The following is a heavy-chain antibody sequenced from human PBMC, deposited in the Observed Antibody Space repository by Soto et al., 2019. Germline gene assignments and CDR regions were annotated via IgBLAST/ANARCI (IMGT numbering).Heavy chain of an antibody. CDR2: IFSNDEK. J-gene: IGHJ6*03. CDR3: ARIKWDYYYIEV. D-gene: IGHD2-8*01. Sequence: QVTLKESGPVLVKPTETLTLTCTVSEISLSNARMRVRWIRQPPGKALEWLAHIFSNDEKSYNTSLKSRLTNSKATPENQVIHTMTNMDHVDTATYYCARIKWDYYYIEVWGKGITVTVSS. V-gene: IGHV2-26*01. CDR1: EISLSNARMR.